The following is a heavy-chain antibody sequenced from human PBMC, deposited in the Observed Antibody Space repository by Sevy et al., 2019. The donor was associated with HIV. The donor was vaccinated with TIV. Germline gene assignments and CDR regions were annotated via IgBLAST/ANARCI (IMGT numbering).Heavy chain of an antibody. V-gene: IGHV3-49*03. CDR2: ITRNSYEAYGGTT. CDR3: TRGLATADTPEYYFDY. Sequence: GGSLRLSCTTSGFTFDDYAMSWFCQAPGKGLEWVAFITRNSYEAYGGTTDYGASVKGRFIISRDDSKSIAYLQMSSLXTEDTAVYYCTRGLATADTPEYYFDYWGQGTLVTVSS. CDR1: GFTFDDYA. J-gene: IGHJ4*02. D-gene: IGHD5-12*01.